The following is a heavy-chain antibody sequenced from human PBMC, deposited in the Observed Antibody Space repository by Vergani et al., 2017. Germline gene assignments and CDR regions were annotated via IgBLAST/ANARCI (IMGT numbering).Heavy chain of an antibody. CDR3: ASPSIFGVTDY. D-gene: IGHD3-3*01. V-gene: IGHV3-21*01. CDR2: ISSSSSYI. CDR1: GFTFSSYS. J-gene: IGHJ4*02. Sequence: EVQLVESGGGLVQPGGSLRLSCAASGFTFSSYSMNWVRQAPGKGLEWVSSISSSSSYIYYADSVKSRFTISRDNAKNSLYLQMNSLRAEDTAVYYCASPSIFGVTDYWGQGTLVTVSS.